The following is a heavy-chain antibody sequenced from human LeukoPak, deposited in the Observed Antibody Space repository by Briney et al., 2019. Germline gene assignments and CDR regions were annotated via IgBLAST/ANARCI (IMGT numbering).Heavy chain of an antibody. CDR1: GFTVSDNY. D-gene: IGHD1-26*01. J-gene: IGHJ4*02. CDR3: ASLVGATGMGDY. CDR2: IYSGGIT. V-gene: IGHV3-53*01. Sequence: GGSLRLSCAASGFTVSDNYMSWVRQAPGKGLEWVSVIYSGGITYYADSVKGRFTISRDNSKNTLYLQMNSLRAEDTAVYYCASLVGATGMGDYWGQGTLVTVST.